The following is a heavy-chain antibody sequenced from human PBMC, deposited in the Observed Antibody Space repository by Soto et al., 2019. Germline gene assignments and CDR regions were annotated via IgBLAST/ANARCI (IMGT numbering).Heavy chain of an antibody. J-gene: IGHJ4*02. V-gene: IGHV3-11*05. D-gene: IGHD1-26*01. CDR1: GFTFNDYY. Sequence: QVQLVESGGGLVKPGGSLRLSCAASGFTFNDYYMTWFRQAPGKGLEWVSLISSTGGYTNYADSVKGRFTVSRDNANNSMYLQMNSLRDEDTAVYYCARIEGARLNDYWGQGTLVTVSS. CDR3: ARIEGARLNDY. CDR2: ISSTGGYT.